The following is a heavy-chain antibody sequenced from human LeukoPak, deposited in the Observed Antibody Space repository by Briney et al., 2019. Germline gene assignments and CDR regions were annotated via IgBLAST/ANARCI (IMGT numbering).Heavy chain of an antibody. CDR3: ARSRITATAPQGY. CDR1: GGSFSGYY. CDR2: VSHSGST. V-gene: IGHV4-34*01. D-gene: IGHD6-13*01. Sequence: PSETLSLTCAVYGGSFSGYYWTWIRQPPGKGLEWIGEVSHSGSTTYNPSLKSRVTISVDTSKNQFSLKLSSVTAADTAVYYCARSRITATAPQGYWGQGTLVTVSS. J-gene: IGHJ4*02.